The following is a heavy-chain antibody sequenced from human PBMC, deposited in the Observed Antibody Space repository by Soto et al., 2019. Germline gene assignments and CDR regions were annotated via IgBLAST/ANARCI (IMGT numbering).Heavy chain of an antibody. CDR2: MYSGGST. CDR1: GLTVSSNY. D-gene: IGHD2-2*01. J-gene: IGHJ6*02. CDR3: ARDSSLHQPLFYGMDV. Sequence: EVQLVESGGGLVQPGGSLRLSCAASGLTVSSNYMSWVRQAPGKGLERVSVMYSGGSTYYADSVKGRFIISRDNYKNTLYLQMDSRRVEDTAVYYCARDSSLHQPLFYGMDVWGQGTTVTVPS. V-gene: IGHV3-66*01.